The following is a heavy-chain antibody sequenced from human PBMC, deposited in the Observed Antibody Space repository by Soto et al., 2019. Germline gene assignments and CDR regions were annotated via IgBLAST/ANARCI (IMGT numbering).Heavy chain of an antibody. CDR3: ARDRGRGYCSSTSCYFKWYFSGFDY. Sequence: PGGSLRLSCAASGFTVSSNYMSWVRQAPGKGLEWVSVIYSGGSTYYADSVKGRFTISRDNSKNTLYLQMNSLRAEDTAVYYCARDRGRGYCSSTSCYFKWYFSGFDYWGQGTLVTVSS. V-gene: IGHV3-66*01. J-gene: IGHJ4*02. D-gene: IGHD2-2*01. CDR1: GFTVSSNY. CDR2: IYSGGST.